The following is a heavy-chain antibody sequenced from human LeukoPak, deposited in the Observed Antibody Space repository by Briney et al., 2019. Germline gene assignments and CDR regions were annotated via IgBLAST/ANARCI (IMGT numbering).Heavy chain of an antibody. CDR2: VYYGRSP. Sequence: WIRQPPGKGLEWIGSVYYGRSPYFNPSLESRATISVDTSKNHFSLKMSSVTAADTAVYYCARSSGTGTFSYWGQGTLVTVSS. CDR3: ARSSGTGTFSY. D-gene: IGHD6-25*01. V-gene: IGHV4-39*02. J-gene: IGHJ4*02.